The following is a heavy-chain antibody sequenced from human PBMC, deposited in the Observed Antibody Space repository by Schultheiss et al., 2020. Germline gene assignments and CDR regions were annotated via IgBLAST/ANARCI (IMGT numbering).Heavy chain of an antibody. J-gene: IGHJ4*02. CDR3: TRGWYSSGWYPDY. V-gene: IGHV3-49*04. CDR1: GFTVSSNY. Sequence: GGSLRLSCAASGFTVSSNYMSWVRQAPGKGLEWVGFIRSKAYGGTTEYAASVKGRFTISRDDSKSIAYLQMNSLKTEDTAVYYCTRGWYSSGWYPDYWGQGTLVTVSS. D-gene: IGHD6-19*01. CDR2: IRSKAYGGTT.